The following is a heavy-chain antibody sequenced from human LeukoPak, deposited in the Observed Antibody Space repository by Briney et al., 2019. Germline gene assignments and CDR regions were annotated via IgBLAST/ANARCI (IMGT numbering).Heavy chain of an antibody. CDR3: ARGTSTETTSY. D-gene: IGHD1-1*01. CDR2: IIHSGRV. J-gene: IGHJ4*02. V-gene: IGHV4-39*07. CDR1: GGSISSSSYY. Sequence: ASETLSLTCTVSGGSISSSSYYWGWIRQPPGKGLEWIGEIIHSGRVNYNPSLKSRVTISVDTSKNQFSLKLNSVTAADTAMYYCARGTSTETTSYWGQGTLVTVSS.